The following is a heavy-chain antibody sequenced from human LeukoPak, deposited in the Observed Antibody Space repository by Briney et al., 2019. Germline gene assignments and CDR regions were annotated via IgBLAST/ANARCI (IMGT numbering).Heavy chain of an antibody. J-gene: IGHJ4*02. Sequence: SCKASGYTFSSYAMSWVRQAPGKGLEWVSAISYSDGTTHYADSVKGRFTISRDNSKNTLFLQMNSLRAEDTALYYCARDVRGIDYWGQGTLVTVSS. CDR1: GYTFSSYA. CDR2: ISYSDGTT. CDR3: ARDVRGIDY. D-gene: IGHD3-16*01. V-gene: IGHV3-23*01.